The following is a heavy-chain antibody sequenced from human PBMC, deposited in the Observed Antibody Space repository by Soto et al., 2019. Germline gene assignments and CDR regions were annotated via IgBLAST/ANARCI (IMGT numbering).Heavy chain of an antibody. CDR3: AKTHRANTVVTRYWYFDL. Sequence: GGSLRLSCAASGFTFGAFAMAWVRQRPGNGMEWVSSLSGGGVSTYYNNSVRGRFTISRDNSNSTLFLQMNNLRAADTAVYFCAKTHRANTVVTRYWYFDLWGRGTLVTVSS. D-gene: IGHD2-21*02. CDR2: LSGGGVST. CDR1: GFTFGAFA. J-gene: IGHJ2*01. V-gene: IGHV3-23*01.